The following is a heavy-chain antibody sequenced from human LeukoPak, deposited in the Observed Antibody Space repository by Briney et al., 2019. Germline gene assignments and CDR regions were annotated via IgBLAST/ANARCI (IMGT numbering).Heavy chain of an antibody. CDR2: ISSSGSTI. CDR1: GFTFSDYY. CDR3: ARYLWFGELFDY. V-gene: IGHV3-11*01. J-gene: IGHJ4*02. Sequence: GGSLRLSCAASGFTFSDYYMSWIRQAPGKGLEWVSYISSSGSTIYYADSVKGRFTISKDNARNSLYLQMNSLRAEDTAVYYCARYLWFGELFDYWGQGTLVTVSS. D-gene: IGHD3-10*01.